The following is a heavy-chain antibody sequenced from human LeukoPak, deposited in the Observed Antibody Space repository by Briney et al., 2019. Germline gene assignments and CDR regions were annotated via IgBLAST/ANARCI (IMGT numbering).Heavy chain of an antibody. V-gene: IGHV3-48*03. CDR2: ISSSGSSI. Sequence: PGGSLRLSCAASGFTFSSYAMSWVRQAPGKGLEWVSYISSSGSSIYYADSVKGRFTISRDNAKNSLYLQMNSLRAEDTAVYYCARVFTSSWFLDYWGQETLVTVSS. CDR3: ARVFTSSWFLDY. D-gene: IGHD6-13*01. CDR1: GFTFSSYA. J-gene: IGHJ4*02.